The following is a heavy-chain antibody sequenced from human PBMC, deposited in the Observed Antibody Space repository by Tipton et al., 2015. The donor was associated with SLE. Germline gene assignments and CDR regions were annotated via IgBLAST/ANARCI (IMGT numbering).Heavy chain of an antibody. CDR3: AASGDHGEYFDY. Sequence: QVQLVQSGPEVKKPGASVKVSCKASGYTFTSYGISWVRQAPGQGLEWMGWISAYNGNTNYAQKFQERVTITRDMSTSTAYMELSSLRSEDTAVYYCAASGDHGEYFDYWGQGTLVTVSS. D-gene: IGHD4-17*01. CDR1: GYTFTSYG. V-gene: IGHV1-18*01. CDR2: ISAYNGNT. J-gene: IGHJ4*02.